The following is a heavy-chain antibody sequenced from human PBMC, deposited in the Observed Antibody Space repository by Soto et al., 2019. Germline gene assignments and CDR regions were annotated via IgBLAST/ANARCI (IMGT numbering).Heavy chain of an antibody. V-gene: IGHV1-2*02. CDR1: GYTFTGYY. J-gene: IGHJ4*02. Sequence: ASVKVSCKASGYTFTGYYMHWVRQAPGQGLEWMGWINPNSGGTNYAQKFQGRVTMTRDTSISTAYMELSRLRSDDTAVYYCARTSIDCSGGSCDHYFDYWGQGTPVTVSS. CDR3: ARTSIDCSGGSCDHYFDY. D-gene: IGHD2-15*01. CDR2: INPNSGGT.